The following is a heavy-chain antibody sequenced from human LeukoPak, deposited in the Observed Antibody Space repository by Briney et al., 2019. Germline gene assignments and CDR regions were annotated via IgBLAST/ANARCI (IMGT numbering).Heavy chain of an antibody. D-gene: IGHD2-2*01. CDR3: ARGDIYCSSTNCLFDY. J-gene: IGHJ4*02. V-gene: IGHV1-2*02. CDR1: GYTFTGYY. Sequence: ASVKVSCKASGYTFTGYYMHWVRQAPGQGLEWMGWINPKSGGANYAQKFQGRVTMTRDTSISTAYMELSRLRSDDTAMYYCARGDIYCSSTNCLFDYWGQGTLVTVSS. CDR2: INPKSGGA.